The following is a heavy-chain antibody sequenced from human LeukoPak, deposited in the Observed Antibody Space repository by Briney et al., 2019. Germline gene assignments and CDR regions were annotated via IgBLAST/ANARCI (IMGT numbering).Heavy chain of an antibody. V-gene: IGHV3-23*01. CDR2: ISGSGATT. J-gene: IGHJ4*02. D-gene: IGHD1-26*01. CDR3: AKDQSRVGASDPFDS. Sequence: PGGSLGLSCAASGFTFSSCAMTWVRQAPGKGLEWVSSISGSGATTYYADSVKGRFTISRDNPNNTVYLQMNSLRAEDTAVYYCAKDQSRVGASDPFDSWGQGMQVGVSS. CDR1: GFTFSSCA.